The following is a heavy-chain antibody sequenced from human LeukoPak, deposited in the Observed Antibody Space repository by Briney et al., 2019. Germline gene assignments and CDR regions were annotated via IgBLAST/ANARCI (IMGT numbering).Heavy chain of an antibody. D-gene: IGHD2-15*01. V-gene: IGHV3-21*01. Sequence: PGGSLRLSCAASGFTFSSYSMNWVRQAPGKGLEWVSSISSSSSYIYYADSVKGRFTISRDNAKNSLYLQVNSLRAEDTAVYYCASTLSPTKYCSGGSCYSGRDYWGQGTLVTVSS. CDR1: GFTFSSYS. CDR2: ISSSSSYI. J-gene: IGHJ4*02. CDR3: ASTLSPTKYCSGGSCYSGRDY.